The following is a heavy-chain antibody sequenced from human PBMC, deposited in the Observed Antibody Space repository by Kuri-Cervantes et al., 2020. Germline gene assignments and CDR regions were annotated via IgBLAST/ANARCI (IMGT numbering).Heavy chain of an antibody. D-gene: IGHD6-13*01. J-gene: IGHJ4*02. Sequence: SCAVSGGSISSSNWWSWVRQPPGKGLEWIGEIYHSGSTNYNPSLKSRVTISVDTSKNQFSLKLSSMTAADTAVYYCASSGQLGFWGQGTLVTVSS. CDR1: GGSISSSNW. CDR3: ASSGQLGF. CDR2: IYHSGST. V-gene: IGHV4-4*02.